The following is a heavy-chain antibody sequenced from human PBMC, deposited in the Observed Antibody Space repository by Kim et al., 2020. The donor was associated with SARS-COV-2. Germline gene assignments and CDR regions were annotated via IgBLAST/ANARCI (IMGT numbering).Heavy chain of an antibody. CDR3: AAGRPYYYGMDV. J-gene: IGHJ6*02. CDR2: INAGNGNT. V-gene: IGHV1-3*01. CDR1: GYTFTSYA. D-gene: IGHD1-1*01. Sequence: ASVKVSCKASGYTFTSYAMHWVRQAPGQRLEWMGWINAGNGNTKYSQKFQGRVTITRDTSASTAYMELSSLRSEDTAVYYCAAGRPYYYGMDVWGQGTTVTVSS.